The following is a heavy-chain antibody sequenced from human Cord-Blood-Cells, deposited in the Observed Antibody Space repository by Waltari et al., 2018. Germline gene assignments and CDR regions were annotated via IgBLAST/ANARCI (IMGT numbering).Heavy chain of an antibody. V-gene: IGHV1-3*01. CDR1: GYTFTSYA. CDR2: INAGNGNT. D-gene: IGHD3-3*01. Sequence: QVQLVQSGAEVKKPGASVKVSCKASGYTFTSYAMHWVRQAPGQRREWMGWINAGNGNTKYSQKFQGRVTITRDTSASTAYMELSSRRSEDTAVYYCARNYDFWSGYYTALIYWGQGTLVTVSS. CDR3: ARNYDFWSGYYTALIY. J-gene: IGHJ4*02.